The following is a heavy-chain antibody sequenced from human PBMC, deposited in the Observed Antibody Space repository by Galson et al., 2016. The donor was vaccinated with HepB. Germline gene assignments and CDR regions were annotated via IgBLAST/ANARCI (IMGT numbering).Heavy chain of an antibody. Sequence: LSLTCTVSGGSISSGDYYWSWIRQRPSKGLERIGYISDTGSTFYHPSLKSRVTISVDTSKNQFYLSLNSVTAADTAVYYCARDVEDLNDAFDIWGQGTLVTVSS. CDR2: ISDTGST. J-gene: IGHJ3*02. CDR3: ARDVEDLNDAFDI. V-gene: IGHV4-31*03. CDR1: GGSISSGDYY. D-gene: IGHD2-21*01.